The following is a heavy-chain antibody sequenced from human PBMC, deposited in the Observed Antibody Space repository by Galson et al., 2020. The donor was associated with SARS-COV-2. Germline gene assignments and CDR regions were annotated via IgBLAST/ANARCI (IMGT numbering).Heavy chain of an antibody. CDR1: VYTLTELS. V-gene: IGHV1-24*01. CDR2: FDPEDGES. CDR3: ATLVHTTVTTNYYYYMDV. Sequence: SVKVSCKVSVYTLTELSMHWVRQAPGKGLEWMGGFDPEDGESIYAQKFQGRVTMTEDTSTDTAYMELCSLRSEDTAENYCATLVHTTVTTNYYYYMDVWGKGTSVTVSS. D-gene: IGHD4-17*01. J-gene: IGHJ6*03.